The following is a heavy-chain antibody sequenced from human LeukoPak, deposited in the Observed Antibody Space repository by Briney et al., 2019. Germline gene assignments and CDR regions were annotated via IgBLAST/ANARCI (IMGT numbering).Heavy chain of an antibody. D-gene: IGHD3-9*01. Sequence: GGSVRLSCAASGFTVSSNYMSWVRQAPGKGLEWVSVIYSGGSTYYADSVKGRFTISRDNSKNTLYLQMNSLRAEDTAVYYCARGIRITIFPPGGAFDIWGQGTMVTVSS. CDR2: IYSGGST. CDR1: GFTVSSNY. J-gene: IGHJ3*02. V-gene: IGHV3-53*01. CDR3: ARGIRITIFPPGGAFDI.